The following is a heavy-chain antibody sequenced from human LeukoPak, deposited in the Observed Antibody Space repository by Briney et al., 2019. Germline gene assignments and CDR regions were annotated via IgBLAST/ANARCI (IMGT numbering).Heavy chain of an antibody. CDR2: IIPIFGTA. CDR1: GGTFSSYA. Sequence: GASVKVSCKASGGTFSSYAISWVRQAPGQELEWMGRIIPIFGTANYAQKFQGRVTITTDESTSTAYMELSSLRSEDTAVYYCAREHYDSSGYYYDYWGQGTLVTVSS. CDR3: AREHYDSSGYYYDY. D-gene: IGHD3-22*01. J-gene: IGHJ4*02. V-gene: IGHV1-69*05.